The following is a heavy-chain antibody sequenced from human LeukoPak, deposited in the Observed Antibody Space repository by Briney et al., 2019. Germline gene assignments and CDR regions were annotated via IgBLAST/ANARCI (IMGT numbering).Heavy chain of an antibody. V-gene: IGHV3-30*18. J-gene: IGHJ4*02. Sequence: GGSLRLPCAASGFTFSSYGMHWVRQAPGKGLEWVAVISYDGSNKYHADSVKGRFTISRDNSKNTLYLQMNSLRAEDTAVYYCAKDAQRWLHVYYFDYWGQGTLVTVSS. CDR1: GFTFSSYG. CDR2: ISYDGSNK. CDR3: AKDAQRWLHVYYFDY. D-gene: IGHD5-24*01.